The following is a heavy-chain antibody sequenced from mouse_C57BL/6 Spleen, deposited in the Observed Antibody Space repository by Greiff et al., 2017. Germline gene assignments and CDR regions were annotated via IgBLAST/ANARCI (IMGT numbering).Heavy chain of an antibody. V-gene: IGHV1-15*01. CDR1: GYTFTDYE. D-gene: IGHD1-1*01. J-gene: IGHJ2*01. Sequence: VQLVESGAELVRPGASVTLSCKASGYTFTDYEMHWVKQTPVHGLEWIGAIDPETGGTAYNQKFKGKAILTADKSSSTAYMELRSLTSEDSAVYYCTRRDYYGSSYKFDYWGQGTTLTVSA. CDR2: IDPETGGT. CDR3: TRRDYYGSSYKFDY.